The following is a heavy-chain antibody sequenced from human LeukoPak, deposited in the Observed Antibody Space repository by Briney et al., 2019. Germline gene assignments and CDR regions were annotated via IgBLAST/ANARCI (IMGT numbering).Heavy chain of an antibody. CDR2: ISACNGNT. D-gene: IGHD6-19*01. V-gene: IGHV1-18*04. CDR1: GYTFTSYG. CDR3: ARDASYSSGAWDWFDP. J-gene: IGHJ5*02. Sequence: ASVKVSCKASGYTFTSYGISWVRQAPGQGLEWMGWISACNGNTNYAQKPQGRVTMTTDTSTSTAYMELSSLRSDDTAVYYCARDASYSSGAWDWFDPWGQGTLVTVSS.